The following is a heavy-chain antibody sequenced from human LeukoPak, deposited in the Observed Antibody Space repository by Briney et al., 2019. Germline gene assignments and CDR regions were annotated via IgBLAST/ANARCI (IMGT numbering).Heavy chain of an antibody. V-gene: IGHV3-21*01. CDR2: ISSSRSYI. D-gene: IGHD3-3*01. J-gene: IGHJ6*04. CDR1: GFTFSGNS. Sequence: GGSLRLSCAASGFTFSGNSGNWVRQAPGEGLEWGTSISSSRSYIYYSNAVKGRFTISRDNAKNSKYPQMNSMRAEDTAVYYCARSPRLLEWLMDVWGEGTTVTVSS. CDR3: ARSPRLLEWLMDV.